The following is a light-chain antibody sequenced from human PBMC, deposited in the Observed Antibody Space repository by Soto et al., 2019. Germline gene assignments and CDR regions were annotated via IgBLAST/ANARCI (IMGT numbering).Light chain of an antibody. CDR1: QSVSSN. Sequence: EVAMTQSPATLSVSPGERATLSCRASQSVSSNLAWYQQKPGQAPRLLIYGASTRATGIPARFSGSGSGTEFTLTISSLQSEDLAVYYCQQYNNWPKTFGQGTRLEIK. CDR2: GAS. CDR3: QQYNNWPKT. V-gene: IGKV3-15*01. J-gene: IGKJ5*01.